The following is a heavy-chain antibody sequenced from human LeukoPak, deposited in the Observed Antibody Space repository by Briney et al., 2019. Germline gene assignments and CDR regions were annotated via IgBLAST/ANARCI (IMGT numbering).Heavy chain of an antibody. J-gene: IGHJ4*02. CDR3: AKDHGVTMIVVAPYYFDY. D-gene: IGHD3-22*01. Sequence: GGSLRLSCAASGFSFSNYAMHWARQAPGKGLEWVAGLLYDGNNKYYADSVKGRFTISRDNSKNTLYLQMNSLRAEDTAVYYCAKDHGVTMIVVAPYYFDYWGQGTLVTVSS. CDR2: LLYDGNNK. V-gene: IGHV3-30-3*01. CDR1: GFSFSNYA.